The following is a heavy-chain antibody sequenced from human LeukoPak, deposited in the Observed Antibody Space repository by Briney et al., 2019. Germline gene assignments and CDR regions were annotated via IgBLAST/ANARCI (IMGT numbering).Heavy chain of an antibody. D-gene: IGHD2-2*02. V-gene: IGHV1-69*13. CDR1: GGTFSSYA. CDR2: IIPIFGTA. J-gene: IGHJ5*02. Sequence: SVKVSCKASGGTFSSYAISWVRQAPGQGLEWMGGIIPIFGTANYAQKFQGRVTITADESTSTACMELSSLRSEDTAVYYCARLGYCSSTSCYTDWFDPWGQGTLVTVSS. CDR3: ARLGYCSSTSCYTDWFDP.